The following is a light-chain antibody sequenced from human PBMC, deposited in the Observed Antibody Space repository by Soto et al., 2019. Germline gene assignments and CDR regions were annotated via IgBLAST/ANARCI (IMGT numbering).Light chain of an antibody. J-gene: IGKJ1*01. CDR2: GAS. CDR1: QSVITH. CDR3: QQYNKWPLT. Sequence: EILMTQSPATLSVSPGERATIYCRASQSVITHLAWYQQKPGQAPRLLIYGASTRAAIIPARFSGSGSGTEFTLTISSLQSEDFAVYYCQQYNKWPLTFGQGTKVEIK. V-gene: IGKV3-15*01.